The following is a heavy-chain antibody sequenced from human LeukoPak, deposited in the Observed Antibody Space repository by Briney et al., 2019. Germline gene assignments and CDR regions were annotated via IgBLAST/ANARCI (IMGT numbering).Heavy chain of an antibody. V-gene: IGHV4-34*01. CDR3: ARHRPYYDSSGYSLARYYYVDV. D-gene: IGHD3-22*01. J-gene: IGHJ6*03. CDR1: GDSISSYY. CDR2: INHSGST. Sequence: SETLSLTCTVSGDSISSYYWSWIRQPPGKGLEWIGEINHSGSTNYNPSLKSRVTISVDTSKNQFSLKLSSVTAADTAVYYCARHRPYYDSSGYSLARYYYVDVWGKGTTVTVSS.